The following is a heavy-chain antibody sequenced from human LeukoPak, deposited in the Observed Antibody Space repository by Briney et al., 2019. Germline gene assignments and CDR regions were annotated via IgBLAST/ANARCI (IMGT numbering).Heavy chain of an antibody. CDR2: MNPNSGNT. V-gene: IGHV1-8*01. CDR3: ARGTGRNWFDP. Sequence: GPLEVSCKASGYTLTSFDINWVRQGPGQGLVWMGWMNPNSGNTGYAQKFQGRVTMTRNTSISTAYMELSSPRSEDTAVYYCARGTGRNWFDPWGQGTLVTVSS. D-gene: IGHD1-14*01. J-gene: IGHJ5*02. CDR1: GYTLTSFD.